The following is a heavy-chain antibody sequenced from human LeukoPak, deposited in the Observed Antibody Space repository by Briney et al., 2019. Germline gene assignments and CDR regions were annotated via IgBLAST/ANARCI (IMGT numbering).Heavy chain of an antibody. CDR1: GGSISSYY. V-gene: IGHV4-59*01. Sequence: SETLSLTCTVSGGSISSYYWSWIRQPPGKGLEWIGYIYYSGSTNYNPSLKSRVTISVDTSKNQFSLKLSSVTAADTAVYYCARDGFAWYFDLWGRGTLVTVSS. CDR3: ARDGFAWYFDL. J-gene: IGHJ2*01. D-gene: IGHD3-10*01. CDR2: IYYSGST.